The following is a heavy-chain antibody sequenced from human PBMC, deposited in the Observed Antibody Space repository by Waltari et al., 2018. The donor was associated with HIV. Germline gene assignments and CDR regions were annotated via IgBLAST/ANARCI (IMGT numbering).Heavy chain of an antibody. CDR1: GYSISSGSY. D-gene: IGHD3-16*01. CDR3: ASSRYYHYFDY. J-gene: IGHJ4*02. CDR2: IYHSGST. Sequence: QVQLQESGPGLVKPSETLSLTCAVSGYSISSGSYWGWIRQPPGKGLEWIGSIYHSGSTYYNPSLKSRVTISVDTSKNQFSLKLSSVTAADTAVYYCASSRYYHYFDYWGQGTLVTVSS. V-gene: IGHV4-38-2*01.